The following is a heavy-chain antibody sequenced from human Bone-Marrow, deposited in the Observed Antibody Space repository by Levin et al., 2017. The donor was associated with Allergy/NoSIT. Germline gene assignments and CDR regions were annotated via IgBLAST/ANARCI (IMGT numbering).Heavy chain of an antibody. CDR1: GYSFTGFY. CDR3: SRRPQYYDSSGYYGAHAFDI. V-gene: IGHV1-2*02. CDR2: ISPNSGGT. D-gene: IGHD3-22*01. Sequence: GGSLRLSCKASGYSFTGFYLHWIRQAPRQGLEWIGWISPNSGGTNYAQKFQGRVTMSRDTSISTAYMELSRLRSDDTAVYYCSRRPQYYDSSGYYGAHAFDIWGQGTMVTVSS. J-gene: IGHJ3*02.